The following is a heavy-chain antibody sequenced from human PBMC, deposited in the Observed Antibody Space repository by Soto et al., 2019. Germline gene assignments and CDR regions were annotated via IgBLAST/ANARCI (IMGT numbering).Heavy chain of an antibody. CDR1: GFTFSSYS. Sequence: PGGSLRLSCAASGFTFSSYSMNWVRQAPGKGLEWVSSISSSSSYIYYADSVKGRFTISRDNAKNSLYLQMNSLRAEDTAVYYCARVLHGGGSSNDAFDIWGQGTMVTV. D-gene: IGHD1-26*01. V-gene: IGHV3-21*01. CDR2: ISSSSSYI. J-gene: IGHJ3*02. CDR3: ARVLHGGGSSNDAFDI.